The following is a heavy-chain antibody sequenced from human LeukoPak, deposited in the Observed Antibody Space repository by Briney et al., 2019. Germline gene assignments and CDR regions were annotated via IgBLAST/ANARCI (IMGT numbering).Heavy chain of an antibody. J-gene: IGHJ6*03. CDR1: GGSISSFY. V-gene: IGHV4-59*01. CDR2: ISDSGST. D-gene: IGHD3-16*02. Sequence: SETLSLTCGVSGGSISSFYWSWIRQPPGKGLEWIGYISDSGSTNYNPSLKSRVTISVDMSKNQFSLMLSSVTAVDTAVYYCARGVTFGGIIVKTPDYYFYYYMDVWGTGTTVTVSS. CDR3: ARGVTFGGIIVKTPDYYFYYYMDV.